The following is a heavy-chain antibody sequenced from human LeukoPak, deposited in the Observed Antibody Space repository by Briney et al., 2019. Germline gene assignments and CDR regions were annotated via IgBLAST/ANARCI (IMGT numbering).Heavy chain of an antibody. V-gene: IGHV1-69*04. CDR3: ARAGSGGHIDY. CDR2: IIPILGIA. J-gene: IGHJ4*02. Sequence: SVKVSCKASGGTFSIYAISWVRQAPGQGLEWMGRIIPILGIATYAQKFQGRVTITADKSTSTAYMELSSLRSEDTAVYYCARAGSGGHIDYWGQGTLVTVSS. D-gene: IGHD3-10*01. CDR1: GGTFSIYA.